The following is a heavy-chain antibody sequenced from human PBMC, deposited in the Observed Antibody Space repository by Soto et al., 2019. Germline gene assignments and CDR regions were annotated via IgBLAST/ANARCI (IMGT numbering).Heavy chain of an antibody. D-gene: IGHD6-19*01. J-gene: IGHJ5*02. CDR3: ARGHSSGWTGWFDP. Sequence: QVQLQESGPGLVKPSQTLSLTCSVSGDSIRSGYYWSWIRKHPGKGREWIGYIYRSGRTYDNPSLKGRFFISADTSKNLFSLQLTSVTAADTAVYYCARGHSSGWTGWFDPWGQGILVTVSS. CDR2: IYRSGRT. V-gene: IGHV4-31*03. CDR1: GDSIRSGYY.